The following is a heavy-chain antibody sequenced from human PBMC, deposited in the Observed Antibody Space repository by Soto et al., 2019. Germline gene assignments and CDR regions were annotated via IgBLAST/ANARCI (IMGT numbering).Heavy chain of an antibody. V-gene: IGHV4-4*07. CDR1: GGSMSGYY. Sequence: QVQLQESGPGLVKPSETLSLTCTVSGGSMSGYYWSWIRQSAGKGLEWIGRVYTSETTYYNPSLKSRVTMSLDTSKNQFSLNLYSLTAADTAVYYCAGNIAAAGRRYYGMDVWGQGTTGTVSS. CDR3: AGNIAAAGRRYYGMDV. CDR2: VYTSETT. D-gene: IGHD6-13*01. J-gene: IGHJ6*02.